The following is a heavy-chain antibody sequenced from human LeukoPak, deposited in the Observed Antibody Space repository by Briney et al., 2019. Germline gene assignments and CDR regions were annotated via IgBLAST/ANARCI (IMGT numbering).Heavy chain of an antibody. CDR2: IYYSGST. CDR1: GGSISSGDYY. CDR3: ARSLRPHYHYDILTGHVY. V-gene: IGHV4-30-4*08. J-gene: IGHJ4*02. D-gene: IGHD3-9*01. Sequence: SQTLSLTCTVSGGSISSGDYYWSWIRQPPGKGLEWIGYIYYSGSTYYNPSLKSRVTISVDTSKNQFSLKLSSVTATDTAVYYCARSLRPHYHYDILTGHVYWGQGTLVTVSS.